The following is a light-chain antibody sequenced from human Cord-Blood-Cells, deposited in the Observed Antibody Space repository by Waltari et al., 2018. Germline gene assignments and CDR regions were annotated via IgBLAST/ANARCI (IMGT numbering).Light chain of an antibody. CDR3: QQSYCTPRS. V-gene: IGKV1-39*01. CDR2: AES. Sequence: DIQMNQYPSSLSASVGERVTITCRTRQSISSYLNWYQQKPGKAPKLLIYAESSLQSAVPSRFSGVGSGTDVTRTISSLQPEDFTTYYSQQSYCTPRSFGGGTKVEIK. CDR1: QSISSY. J-gene: IGKJ4*01.